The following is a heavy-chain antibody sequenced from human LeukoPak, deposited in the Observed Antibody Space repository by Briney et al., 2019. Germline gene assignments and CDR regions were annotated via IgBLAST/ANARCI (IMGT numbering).Heavy chain of an antibody. D-gene: IGHD6-13*01. V-gene: IGHV3-23*01. CDR1: GFTFSSYA. CDR2: ISGSGGST. J-gene: IGHJ4*02. Sequence: GGSLRLSCAASGFTFSSYAMSWVRQAPGKGLEWVSAISGSGGSTYYADSVKGRFTISRDNSKNTLYLQMNSLRSEDTAVYYCATIAAAGRWARWGFDYWGQGTLVTVSS. CDR3: ATIAAAGRWARWGFDY.